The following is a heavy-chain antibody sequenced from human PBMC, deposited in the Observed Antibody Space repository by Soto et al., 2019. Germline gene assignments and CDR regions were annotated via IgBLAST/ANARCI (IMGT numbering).Heavy chain of an antibody. CDR3: AKDAISMVRGTSNWFDP. CDR1: GFTFSDYA. J-gene: IGHJ5*02. D-gene: IGHD3-10*01. V-gene: IGHV3-23*01. Sequence: PGGSLRLSCAASGFTFSDYAMSWVRQAPGKGLEWISAISGSGIATYYADSVKGRSTISRDNSKNTLYLQMNRLRAEDTAVYYCAKDAISMVRGTSNWFDPWGQGTLVTVSS. CDR2: ISGSGIAT.